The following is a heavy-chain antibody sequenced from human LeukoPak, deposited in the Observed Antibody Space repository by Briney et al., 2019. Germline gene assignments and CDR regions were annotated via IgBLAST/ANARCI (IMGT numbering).Heavy chain of an antibody. V-gene: IGHV3-21*01. D-gene: IGHD6-13*01. CDR3: ARWEESIAAAGLDY. CDR2: ISSSSTYI. Sequence: GGSLRLSCAASGFTFSSYSMNWVRQAPGKGLEWVSSISSSSTYIFYADSVKGRFTISRDNAKNSVYLQMNSLRAEGTALYYCARWEESIAAAGLDYWGQGILVTVSS. J-gene: IGHJ4*02. CDR1: GFTFSSYS.